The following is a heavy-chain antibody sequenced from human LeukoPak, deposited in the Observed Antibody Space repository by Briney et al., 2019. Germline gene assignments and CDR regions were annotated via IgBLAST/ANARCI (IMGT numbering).Heavy chain of an antibody. V-gene: IGHV4-39*01. J-gene: IGHJ4*02. D-gene: IGHD6-19*01. CDR3: ARQISSGWYGDYFDD. Sequence: SETLSLTCNVSGGSINSRSYYWGRIRQSPGKGLEWIGSIYYSGSTYYNPSLKSRVTIAVDTSKNQFSLKLSSVTAADTAVYYCARQISSGWYGDYFDDWGQGTLVTVSS. CDR1: GGSINSRSYY. CDR2: IYYSGST.